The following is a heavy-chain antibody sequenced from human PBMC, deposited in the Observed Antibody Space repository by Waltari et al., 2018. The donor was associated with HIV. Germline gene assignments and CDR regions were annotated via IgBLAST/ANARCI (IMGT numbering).Heavy chain of an antibody. CDR3: ASPTYYYDSSGYYPIDY. CDR2: IYYSGST. Sequence: QLQLQESGPGLVKPSETLSLTCTVSGGSIRSSSYYWGWIRQPPGKGREWIGSIYYSGSTYYNPSLKSRVTISVDTSKNQFSLKLSSVTAADTAVYYCASPTYYYDSSGYYPIDYWGQGTLVTVSS. V-gene: IGHV4-39*01. D-gene: IGHD3-22*01. CDR1: GGSIRSSSYY. J-gene: IGHJ4*02.